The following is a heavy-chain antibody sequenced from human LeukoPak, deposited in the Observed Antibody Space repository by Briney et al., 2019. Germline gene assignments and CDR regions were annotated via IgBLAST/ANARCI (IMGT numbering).Heavy chain of an antibody. CDR2: ISDSGDNT. Sequence: PGGSLRLSCAASGFTFTSYAMSWVRQAPGKGLEWVSAISDSGDNTYYADSVKGRFSISRDNSKNTLYLQMNSLRAEDTAVYYCARDGSRYSYIAYYYYGMDVWGQGTTVTVSS. J-gene: IGHJ6*02. CDR1: GFTFTSYA. V-gene: IGHV3-23*01. CDR3: ARDGSRYSYIAYYYYGMDV. D-gene: IGHD2-15*01.